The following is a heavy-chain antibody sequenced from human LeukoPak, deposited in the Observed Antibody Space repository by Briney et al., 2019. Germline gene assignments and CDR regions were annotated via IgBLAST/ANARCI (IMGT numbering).Heavy chain of an antibody. CDR1: GFTFSQHW. D-gene: IGHD5-12*01. CDR2: ISTSSNTI. V-gene: IGHV3-48*01. CDR3: ARGSSGYGAS. J-gene: IGHJ5*02. Sequence: GGSLRLSCIASGFTFSQHWMTWVRHTPGKGLEWVSYISTSSNTIHYADSVKGRFTISRDNAKNSLYLQTNSLRAEDTAVYYCARGSSGYGASWGQGTLVTVSS.